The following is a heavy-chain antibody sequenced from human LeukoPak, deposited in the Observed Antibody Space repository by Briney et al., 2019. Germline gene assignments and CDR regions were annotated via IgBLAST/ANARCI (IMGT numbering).Heavy chain of an antibody. CDR2: ISSSGSTI. D-gene: IGHD1-26*01. CDR3: ARDRPTVGATTFDY. Sequence: PGGSLRLSCAASGFTFSSYEMNWVRQAPGKGLEWVSYISSSGSTIYYADSVKGRFTISKDNAKNSLYLQMNSLRAEDTAVYYCARDRPTVGATTFDYWGQGTLVTVSS. J-gene: IGHJ4*02. V-gene: IGHV3-48*03. CDR1: GFTFSSYE.